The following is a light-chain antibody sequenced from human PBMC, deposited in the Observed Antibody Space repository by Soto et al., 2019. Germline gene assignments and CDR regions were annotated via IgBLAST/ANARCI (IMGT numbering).Light chain of an antibody. Sequence: EIVMTQSPATLSVSPGERATLFCRASHSVSSSLAWYQQKPGQAPRLLIHGASTRATGIPARFSGSGSGTEFTLTISSLQSEDFAVYYCQQYSDWRPQFGQGTKVE. CDR1: HSVSSS. CDR2: GAS. CDR3: QQYSDWRPQ. V-gene: IGKV3-15*01. J-gene: IGKJ1*01.